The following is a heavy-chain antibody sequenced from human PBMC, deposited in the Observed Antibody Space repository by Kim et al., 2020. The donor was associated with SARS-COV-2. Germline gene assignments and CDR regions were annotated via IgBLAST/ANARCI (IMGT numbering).Heavy chain of an antibody. J-gene: IGHJ4*02. V-gene: IGHV1-3*01. Sequence: QKFQGRVTITRDTSASTAYMELSSLRSEDTAVYYCARDLVMEGQWLVFCYWGQGTLVTVSS. CDR3: ARDLVMEGQWLVFCY. D-gene: IGHD6-19*01.